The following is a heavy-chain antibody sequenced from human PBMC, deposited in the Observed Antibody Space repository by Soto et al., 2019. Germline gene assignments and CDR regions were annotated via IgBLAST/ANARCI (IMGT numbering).Heavy chain of an antibody. V-gene: IGHV4-39*02. CDR3: ARLAYSGYFQT. Sequence: SETLSLTCDVSGDSISSSTYYWGWIRQPPGKGLEWLASIYYSGAAYYNPSLRSRISISVDTSNNRFSLALTSLTAADTAVYFCARLAYSGYFQTWGQGSLVTVSS. D-gene: IGHD2-21*01. CDR2: IYYSGAA. CDR1: GDSISSSTYY. J-gene: IGHJ1*01.